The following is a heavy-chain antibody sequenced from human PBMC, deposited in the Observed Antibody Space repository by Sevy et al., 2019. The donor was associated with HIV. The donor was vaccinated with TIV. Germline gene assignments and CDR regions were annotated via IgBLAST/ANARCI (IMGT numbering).Heavy chain of an antibody. CDR3: ARSLGNYYGSGTYQEDWFDP. Sequence: GGSLRLSCAASGFTFSIYTMNWVRQAPGKGLEGVSSISSSSSYIYYTDSVKGRFSISRDNAKNALFLQMNSLRAEDTAVYYCARSLGNYYGSGTYQEDWFDPWGQGTLVTVSS. J-gene: IGHJ5*02. D-gene: IGHD3-10*01. V-gene: IGHV3-21*01. CDR2: ISSSSSYI. CDR1: GFTFSIYT.